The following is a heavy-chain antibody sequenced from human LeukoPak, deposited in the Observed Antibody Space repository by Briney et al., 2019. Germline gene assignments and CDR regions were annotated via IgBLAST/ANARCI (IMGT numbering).Heavy chain of an antibody. CDR1: GYTFTSYG. CDR2: ISAYNGNT. V-gene: IGHV1-18*01. CDR3: ARGDYYDSSGYYYPHNFDY. D-gene: IGHD3-22*01. J-gene: IGHJ4*02. Sequence: ASVKVSCKASGYTFTSYGISWVRQAPGQGLEWMGWISAYNGNTNYAQKLQGRVTMTTDTSTSTAYMGLRSLRSDDTAVYYCARGDYYDSSGYYYPHNFDYWGQGTLVTVSS.